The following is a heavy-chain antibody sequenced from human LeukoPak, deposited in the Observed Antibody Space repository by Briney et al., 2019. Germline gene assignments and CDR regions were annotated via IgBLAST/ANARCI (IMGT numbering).Heavy chain of an antibody. Sequence: PGGSLRLSCTASGFTFSNSGMDWVRQAPGKGLEWVSYITNSGSTTYYADSVKGRFTISRDTAKNSLYLQMNSLRVEDTAVYYCAKEGRSLQTYWGQGTLVTVSS. CDR2: ITNSGSTT. D-gene: IGHD5-24*01. CDR1: GFTFSNSG. J-gene: IGHJ4*02. V-gene: IGHV3-48*01. CDR3: AKEGRSLQTY.